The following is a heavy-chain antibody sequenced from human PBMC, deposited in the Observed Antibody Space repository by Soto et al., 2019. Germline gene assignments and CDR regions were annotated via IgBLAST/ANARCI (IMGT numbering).Heavy chain of an antibody. J-gene: IGHJ4*02. CDR2: ISGSGGST. CDR1: GFTFSTYA. V-gene: IGHV3-23*01. Sequence: EGQLLESGGGLVQPGGSLRLSCAVSGFTFSTYAMSWVRQAPGKGLHWVSAISGSGGSTYYADSVKGRFTISRDNSKNTLYLQMNSLRAEDTADYYCAKGQYDDYGRGSFDYWGQGTLVTVSS. CDR3: AKGQYDDYGRGSFDY. D-gene: IGHD4-17*01.